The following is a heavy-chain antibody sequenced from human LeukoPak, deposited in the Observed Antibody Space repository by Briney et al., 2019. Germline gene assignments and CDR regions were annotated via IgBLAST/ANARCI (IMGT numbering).Heavy chain of an antibody. CDR2: IYTSGST. J-gene: IGHJ4*02. CDR1: GGSISSYY. V-gene: IGHV4-4*07. Sequence: SETLSLTCTVSGGSISSYYWSWIRQPAGKGLEWIGRIYTSGSTNYNPSLKSRVTMSVDTSKNQFSLKLSSVTAADTAVYYCARSPWQWRETRPYYFDYWGQGTLVTVSS. CDR3: ARSPWQWRETRPYYFDY. D-gene: IGHD6-19*01.